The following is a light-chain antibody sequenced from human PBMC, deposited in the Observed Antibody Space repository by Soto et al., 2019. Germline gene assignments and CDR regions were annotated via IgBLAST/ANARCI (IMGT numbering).Light chain of an antibody. Sequence: DIQMTQSPSTLSASVGDRVIITCRASQSISTWLAWYQQKPGEGPKLLIYSASTLQSGVPSRFSGSGSGTEFTLTISGLQPEDFATYYCQQYDGNFGGGTRVEIK. CDR3: QQYDGN. CDR1: QSISTW. J-gene: IGKJ4*01. V-gene: IGKV1-5*01. CDR2: SAS.